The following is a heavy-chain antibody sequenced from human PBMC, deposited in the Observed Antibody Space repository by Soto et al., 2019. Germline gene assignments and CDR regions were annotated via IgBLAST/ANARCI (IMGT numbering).Heavy chain of an antibody. CDR2: ISYDGSNK. D-gene: IGHD2-2*01. CDR3: ARDRDQLLSSYYYYGMDV. Sequence: LRLSCAASGFTFSSYAMHWVRQAPGKGLEWVAVISYDGSNKYYADSVKGRFTISRDNSKNTLYLQMNSLRAEDTAVYYCARDRDQLLSSYYYYGMDVWGQGTTVTVSS. J-gene: IGHJ6*02. CDR1: GFTFSSYA. V-gene: IGHV3-30-3*01.